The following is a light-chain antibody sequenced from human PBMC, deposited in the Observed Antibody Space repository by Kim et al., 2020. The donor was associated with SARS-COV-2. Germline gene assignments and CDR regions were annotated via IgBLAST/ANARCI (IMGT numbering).Light chain of an antibody. J-gene: IGKJ4*01. V-gene: IGKV3-20*01. Sequence: SPGERATLSCRASQTVAKNFLAWYQKKPGQAPRLLIYTASIRATDIPDRFSGSGSGTDFTLTISRLEPEDFAVYFCQQFANAPLTFGGGTKVDIK. CDR3: QQFANAPLT. CDR2: TAS. CDR1: QTVAKNF.